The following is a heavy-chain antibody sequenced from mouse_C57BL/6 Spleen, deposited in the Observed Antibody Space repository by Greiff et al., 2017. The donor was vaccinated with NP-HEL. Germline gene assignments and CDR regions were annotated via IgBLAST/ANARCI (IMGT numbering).Heavy chain of an antibody. CDR1: GYTFTSYW. V-gene: IGHV1-50*01. CDR3: ATYGSSYWFAY. Sequence: VQLQQPGAELVKPGASVKLSCKASGYTFTSYWMQWVKQRPGQGLEWIGEIDPSDSYTNYNQKFKGKATLTVDTSSSTAYMQLSSLTSEDSAVYYCATYGSSYWFAYWGQGTLVTVSA. CDR2: IDPSDSYT. D-gene: IGHD1-1*01. J-gene: IGHJ3*01.